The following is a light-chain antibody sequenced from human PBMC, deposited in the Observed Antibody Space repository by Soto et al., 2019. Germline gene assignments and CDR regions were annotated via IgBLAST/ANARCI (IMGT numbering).Light chain of an antibody. CDR3: SSYSTTSTLV. CDR2: EVN. Sequence: QSALTQPASVSGSPGQLVTISCTGASSDVGGNDYVSWYQQHPGKAPKLILYEVNNRPSGVSNHFSGSKSGNTASLIISGLQADDEADYYCSSYSTTSTLVFGSGTKLTVL. J-gene: IGLJ1*01. V-gene: IGLV2-14*01. CDR1: SSDVGGNDY.